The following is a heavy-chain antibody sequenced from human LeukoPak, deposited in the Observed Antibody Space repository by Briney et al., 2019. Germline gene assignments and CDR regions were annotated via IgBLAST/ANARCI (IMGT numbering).Heavy chain of an antibody. CDR1: RGTFSNYA. CDR2: IIPKFGTA. CDR3: ARGSGLNIAADAFDI. J-gene: IGHJ3*02. D-gene: IGHD6-13*01. Sequence: ASVKVSCKASRGTFSNYAISWVRQAPGQGLEWMGGIIPKFGTAIYAQKFQGRVTITEDESTSTAYMELSSLRSEDTAVYYCARGSGLNIAADAFDIWGQGTMVTVSS. V-gene: IGHV1-69*13.